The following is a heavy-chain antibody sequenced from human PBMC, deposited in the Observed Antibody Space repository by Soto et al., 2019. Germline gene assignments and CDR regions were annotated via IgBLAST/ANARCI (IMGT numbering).Heavy chain of an antibody. Sequence: PSETLSLTCAVSGASISGSYYYWAWLRQSPGKGPEWIGSVFYTGFTSYNPSLESRVSVSVDTSKSQVSLKLSSVTAADTAVYYCATTQKGYNWNYFDHWGQGAPVTVSS. CDR1: GASISGSYYY. CDR2: VFYTGFT. J-gene: IGHJ4*02. D-gene: IGHD1-20*01. V-gene: IGHV4-39*07. CDR3: ATTQKGYNWNYFDH.